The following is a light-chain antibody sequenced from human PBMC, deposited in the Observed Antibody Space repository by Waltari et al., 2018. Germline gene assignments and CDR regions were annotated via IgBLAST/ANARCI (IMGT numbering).Light chain of an antibody. CDR2: DVT. CDR1: SSDIGSYNI. Sequence: QSALTQPASVSGSPGQSITISCSGTSSDIGSYNIVSWYQHHPGKAPKLLIYDVTERPSGVSDRFSGSKSGNAASLTISGLQAEDEADYYCSSYAGTSTSVLLGGGTKLTVL. J-gene: IGLJ2*01. V-gene: IGLV2-23*02. CDR3: SSYAGTSTSVL.